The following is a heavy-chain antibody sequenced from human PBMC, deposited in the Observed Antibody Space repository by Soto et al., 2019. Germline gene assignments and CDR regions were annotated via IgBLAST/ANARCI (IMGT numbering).Heavy chain of an antibody. CDR2: IRSKANSYAT. V-gene: IGHV3-73*01. CDR3: TRMSVVVPAS. D-gene: IGHD2-2*01. CDR1: GFTFSGSA. J-gene: IGHJ4*02. Sequence: EVQLVESGGGLVQPGGSLKLSCAASGFTFSGSAMHWVRQASGKGLEWVGRIRSKANSYATAYAASVKGRFTISRDDSKNTAYLQMNSPKTEDTAVYYCTRMSVVVPASWGQGTLVTVSS.